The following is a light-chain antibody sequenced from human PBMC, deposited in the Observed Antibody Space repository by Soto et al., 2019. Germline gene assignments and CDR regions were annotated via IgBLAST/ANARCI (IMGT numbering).Light chain of an antibody. Sequence: DIQMTQSPSSLSASVGDRVTITCRASQSISTYLNWYQQKPGKAPKLLIYGASSLQGGVQSRFSGSGSGTDFTLTIRSLQPEDFATYYCKQSYSTPWTFGQGTKVDIK. CDR1: QSISTY. J-gene: IGKJ1*01. CDR2: GAS. CDR3: KQSYSTPWT. V-gene: IGKV1-39*01.